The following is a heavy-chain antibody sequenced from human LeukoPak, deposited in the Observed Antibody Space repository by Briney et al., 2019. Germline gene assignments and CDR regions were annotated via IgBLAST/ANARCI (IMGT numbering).Heavy chain of an antibody. CDR1: GFTFSSYS. CDR2: ISSSSSYI. V-gene: IGHV3-21*01. J-gene: IGHJ5*01. Sequence: GGSLRLSCGASGFTFSSYSMKWVRQAPGKGLEWVSSISSSSSYIYYADSVKGRFTISRDNAKNSLYLQMNSLRVEDTAVYYCTRDPRHFDSCGQGTLVTVSS. CDR3: TRDPRHFDS. D-gene: IGHD6-6*01.